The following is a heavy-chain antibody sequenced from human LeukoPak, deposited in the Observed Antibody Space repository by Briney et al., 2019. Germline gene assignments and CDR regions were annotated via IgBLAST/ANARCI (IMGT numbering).Heavy chain of an antibody. J-gene: IGHJ4*02. CDR1: GYTFTGYY. CDR3: ARDLVGATGLPGY. Sequence: GASVKVSCKASGYTFTGYYMHWVRQAPGQGLEWMGWINSNSGGTNYAQKFQGRVTLTRDTSISTAYMELSRLSSDDTAVYYCARDLVGATGLPGYWGQGTLVTVSS. CDR2: INSNSGGT. V-gene: IGHV1-2*02. D-gene: IGHD1-26*01.